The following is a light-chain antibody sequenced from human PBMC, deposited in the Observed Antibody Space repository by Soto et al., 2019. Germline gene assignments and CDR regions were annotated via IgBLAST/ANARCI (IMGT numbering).Light chain of an antibody. Sequence: DTQMTQSPSTLSATSGDRVTITCGASQSISIGLAWYQQKPGKAPKLLIYDASNLESGVPSRFSGSGSGTEFTLTISNLQPDDIATYYCQQYENYWTFGQGSKVDIK. CDR1: QSISIG. J-gene: IGKJ1*01. CDR3: QQYENYWT. V-gene: IGKV1-5*01. CDR2: DAS.